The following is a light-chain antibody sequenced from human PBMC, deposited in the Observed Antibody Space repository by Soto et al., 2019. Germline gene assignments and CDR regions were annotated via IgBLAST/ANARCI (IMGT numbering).Light chain of an antibody. CDR1: QSFNSIY. Sequence: EVVLTQSPGTLSLSPGERATLSCRASQSFNSIYLAWYQQKPGQAPRLLIYGASSRATGIPDRFSGSGSGTDFTLTISRLEPEDFEVYYCHQYDSGTFGQGTKVDIK. CDR3: HQYDSGT. CDR2: GAS. V-gene: IGKV3-20*01. J-gene: IGKJ1*01.